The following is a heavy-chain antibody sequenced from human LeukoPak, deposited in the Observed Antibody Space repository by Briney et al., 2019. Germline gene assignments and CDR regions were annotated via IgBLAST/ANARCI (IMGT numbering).Heavy chain of an antibody. D-gene: IGHD2-21*02. CDR1: GGSISSSSYY. Sequence: SETLSLTCTVSGGSISSSSYYWGWIRQPPGNGLEWIGSIYYSGSTYYNPSLKSRVTISVDTAKNLFSLKLSSVTAADTAVYYCARALLCGGDCYPPYYFDYWGQGTLVTVSS. J-gene: IGHJ4*02. CDR2: IYYSGST. CDR3: ARALLCGGDCYPPYYFDY. V-gene: IGHV4-39*01.